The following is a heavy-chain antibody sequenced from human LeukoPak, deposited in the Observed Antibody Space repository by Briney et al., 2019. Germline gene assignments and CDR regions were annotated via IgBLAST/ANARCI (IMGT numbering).Heavy chain of an antibody. CDR3: ARELGTNYYYMDV. CDR1: GYSISSGYY. Sequence: PSETLSLTCTVSGYSISSGYYWGWIRQPPGKGLEWIGTIYHTGSTYYNPSLKSRVTISLDTSKNQFSLKLSSVTAADTAVYYCARELGTNYYYMDVWGEGTTVTVSS. J-gene: IGHJ6*03. CDR2: IYHTGST. V-gene: IGHV4-38-2*02.